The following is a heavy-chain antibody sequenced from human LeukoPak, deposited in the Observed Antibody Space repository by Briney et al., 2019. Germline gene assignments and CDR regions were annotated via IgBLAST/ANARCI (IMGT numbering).Heavy chain of an antibody. Sequence: ASVKVSCKASGYTFTSFYMHWVRQAPGQGLEWVGTINPNSGSTFYAQRFQGRVTMTRDTSTSTVYMELSSLRSEDTAVYYCATVGYSQFFDYWGQGTLVTVSS. V-gene: IGHV1-46*01. J-gene: IGHJ4*02. D-gene: IGHD5-18*01. CDR2: INPNSGST. CDR3: ATVGYSQFFDY. CDR1: GYTFTSFY.